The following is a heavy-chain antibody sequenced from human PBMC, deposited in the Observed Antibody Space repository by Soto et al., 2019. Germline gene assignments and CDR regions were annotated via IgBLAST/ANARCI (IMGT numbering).Heavy chain of an antibody. CDR3: ARLGEYCTNAVCGPNWFDP. J-gene: IGHJ5*02. CDR1: DVTFSSYC. CDR2: INSDGSST. V-gene: IGHV3-74*01. Sequence: LXLSGAGSDVTFSSYCMHWGPQAPGKGLVWVSRINSDGSSTSYAESVKGRFTISRDNAKNTLYLQMNSLRAEDTAVYYCARLGEYCTNAVCGPNWFDPWGQGTLVTVSS. D-gene: IGHD2-8*01.